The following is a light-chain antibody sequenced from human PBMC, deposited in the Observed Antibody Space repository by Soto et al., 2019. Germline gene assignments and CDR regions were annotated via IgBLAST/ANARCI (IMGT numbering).Light chain of an antibody. J-gene: IGLJ2*01. CDR2: GNN. V-gene: IGLV1-40*01. CDR3: QSYDTSLSGML. Sequence: VVTQPPSVSGAPGQRVTISCTGTSSNIGARYDVHWYQQLPGTAPKLLIYGNNYRPSGVPDRFSGSRSDTSASLAITGLQAEDEADYYCQSYDTSLSGMLFGGGTKVTVL. CDR1: SSNIGARYD.